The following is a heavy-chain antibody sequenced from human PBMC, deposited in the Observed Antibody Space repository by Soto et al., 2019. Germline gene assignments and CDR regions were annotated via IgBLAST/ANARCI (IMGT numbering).Heavy chain of an antibody. V-gene: IGHV1-69*13. Sequence: SVKVSCKASGGTFSSYATSWVRQAPGQGLEWMGGIIPIFGTANYAQKFQGRVTITADESTSTAYMELSSLRSEDTAVYYCASPNTYYYDSSGYDFDYWGQGTLVTVSS. CDR3: ASPNTYYYDSSGYDFDY. CDR2: IIPIFGTA. D-gene: IGHD3-22*01. CDR1: GGTFSSYA. J-gene: IGHJ4*02.